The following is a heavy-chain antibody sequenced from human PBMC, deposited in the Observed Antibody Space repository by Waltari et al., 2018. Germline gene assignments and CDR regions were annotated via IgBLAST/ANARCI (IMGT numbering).Heavy chain of an antibody. Sequence: QLQLQESGPGLVKPSETLSLTCTVSGGSISSSSYSWGWIRQPPGKGLEWIGSIYYSGSTYYNPSLKSRVTISVDTSKNQFSLKLSSVTAADTAVYYCASRDYYDSSGYFTDAFDIWGQGTMVTVSS. CDR1: GGSISSSSYS. D-gene: IGHD3-22*01. J-gene: IGHJ3*02. CDR3: ASRDYYDSSGYFTDAFDI. CDR2: IYYSGST. V-gene: IGHV4-39*01.